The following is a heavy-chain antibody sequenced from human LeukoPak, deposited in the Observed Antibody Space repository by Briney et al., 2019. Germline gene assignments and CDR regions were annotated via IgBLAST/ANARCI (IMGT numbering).Heavy chain of an antibody. V-gene: IGHV3-74*01. Sequence: GRTLRLSCAGSGFTLSSYWMHWVRRVPGKGLVWVSSIKPAGSTTNYADSAKGRFTISRDNAGNTLFLHANSLRAEDTAVYCCARGGPTTWFWGQGTLVTISS. D-gene: IGHD2/OR15-2a*01. CDR2: IKPAGSTT. CDR1: GFTLSSYW. CDR3: ARGGPTTWF. J-gene: IGHJ4*02.